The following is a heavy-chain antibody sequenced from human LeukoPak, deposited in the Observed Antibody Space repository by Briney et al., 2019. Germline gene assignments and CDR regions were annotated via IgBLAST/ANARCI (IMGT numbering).Heavy chain of an antibody. CDR1: EFSVGSNY. CDR3: ARPHYYGSGSYYFPIDY. V-gene: IGHV3-66*04. CDR2: IYSGGST. Sequence: GGSLRLSCAASEFSVGSNYMTWVRQAPGKGLEWVSLIYSGGSTYYADSVKGRFTISRDNSKNTLYLQMNSLRAEDTAVYYCARPHYYGSGSYYFPIDYWGQGTLVTVSS. J-gene: IGHJ4*02. D-gene: IGHD3-10*01.